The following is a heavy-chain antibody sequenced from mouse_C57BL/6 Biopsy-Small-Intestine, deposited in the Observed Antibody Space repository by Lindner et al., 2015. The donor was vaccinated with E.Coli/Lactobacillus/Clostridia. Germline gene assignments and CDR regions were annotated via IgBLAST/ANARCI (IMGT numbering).Heavy chain of an antibody. J-gene: IGHJ2*01. CDR1: GFTFSDYG. V-gene: IGHV5-17*01. CDR2: ISSGSSTI. Sequence: VQLQESGGGLVKPGGSLKLSCEASGFTFSDYGMHWVRQAPEKGLEWVAYISSGSSTIYYADTVKGRFTISRDNAKNTLFLQMTSLRSEDTAMYYCARRALDGYYFDYWGQGTTLTVSS. CDR3: ARRALDGYYFDY. D-gene: IGHD2-3*01.